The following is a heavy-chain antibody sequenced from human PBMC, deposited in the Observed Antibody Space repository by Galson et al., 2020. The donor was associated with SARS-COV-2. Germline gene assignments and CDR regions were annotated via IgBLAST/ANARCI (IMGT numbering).Heavy chain of an antibody. V-gene: IGHV4-39*07. D-gene: IGHD6-19*01. Sequence: SETLSLTCTVSGGSISSSTYYWGWIRQPPGKGLEWIGSVLNSGTTHYSPSLQSRVTISVDTSKNQFSLNLNSVTAADTAMYYCARDATSSGWYNWFDPWGQGTLVTVSS. J-gene: IGHJ5*02. CDR3: ARDATSSGWYNWFDP. CDR1: GGSISSSTYY. CDR2: VLNSGTT.